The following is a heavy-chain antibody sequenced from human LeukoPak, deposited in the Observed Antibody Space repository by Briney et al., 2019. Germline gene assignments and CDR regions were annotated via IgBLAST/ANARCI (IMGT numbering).Heavy chain of an antibody. V-gene: IGHV1-18*01. CDR1: GYIFARHG. J-gene: IGHJ4*02. CDR2: ISAYNGNT. CDR3: ARPKYYDILTGDYTVFDY. Sequence: GASVKVSCKASGYIFARHGLSWVRQAPGQGREWMGWISAYNGNTNYAQRLQGRVTMTTDTSTSTAYMELRSLRSDDTAVYYCARPKYYDILTGDYTVFDYWGQGTLVTVSS. D-gene: IGHD3-9*01.